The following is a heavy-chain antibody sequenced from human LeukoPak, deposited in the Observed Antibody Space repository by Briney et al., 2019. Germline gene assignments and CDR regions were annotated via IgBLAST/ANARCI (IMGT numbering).Heavy chain of an antibody. V-gene: IGHV3-53*01. CDR2: IYSGGNT. D-gene: IGHD5-18*01. Sequence: GGYLRLSCAVSGFTVSSNYMSWVRQAPGKGLEWVSVIYSGGNTYYADSVKGRFTISRDISKNTVYLQLNSLRAEDTAVYYCASGKATSMAQGYWGQGTLVTVAS. CDR1: GFTVSSNY. J-gene: IGHJ4*02. CDR3: ASGKATSMAQGY.